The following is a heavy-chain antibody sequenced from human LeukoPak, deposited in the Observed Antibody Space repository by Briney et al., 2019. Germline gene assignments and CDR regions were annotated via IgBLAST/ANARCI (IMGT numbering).Heavy chain of an antibody. V-gene: IGHV1-18*01. Sequence: ASLKASCKASGYTFTSYGISWVRQAPGQGLEWMGWISAYNGNTNYAQKLQGRVTMTTDTSTSTAYMELRSLRSDDTAVYYCARDLGGLQLPAAFDIWGQGTMVTVSS. CDR1: GYTFTSYG. CDR3: ARDLGGLQLPAAFDI. D-gene: IGHD5-24*01. CDR2: ISAYNGNT. J-gene: IGHJ3*02.